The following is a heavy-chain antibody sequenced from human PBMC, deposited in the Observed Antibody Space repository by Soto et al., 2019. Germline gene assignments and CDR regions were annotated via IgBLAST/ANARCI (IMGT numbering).Heavy chain of an antibody. Sequence: SETLSLTCTVSGGSISSGGYYWSWIRQHPGKGLEWIGYIYYSGSTYYNPSLKSRVTISVDTSKNQFSLKLSSVTAADTAVYYCARAYSYYYDSSGYLNFDYWGQGTLVTVSS. CDR3: ARAYSYYYDSSGYLNFDY. D-gene: IGHD3-22*01. CDR2: IYYSGST. V-gene: IGHV4-31*03. J-gene: IGHJ4*02. CDR1: GGSISSGGYY.